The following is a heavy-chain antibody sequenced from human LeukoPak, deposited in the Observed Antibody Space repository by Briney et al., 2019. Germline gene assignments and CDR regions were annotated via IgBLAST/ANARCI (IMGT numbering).Heavy chain of an antibody. CDR3: ARAYCGGDCYSPYYYYGMDV. Sequence: GGSLRLSCAASGFIFSSYAMSWVRQAPGKGLVWVSRINSDGSSTSYADSVKGRFTISRDNAKNTLYLQMNSLRAEDTAVYYCARAYCGGDCYSPYYYYGMDVWGQGTTVTVSS. CDR1: GFIFSSYA. CDR2: INSDGSST. D-gene: IGHD2-21*02. V-gene: IGHV3-74*01. J-gene: IGHJ6*02.